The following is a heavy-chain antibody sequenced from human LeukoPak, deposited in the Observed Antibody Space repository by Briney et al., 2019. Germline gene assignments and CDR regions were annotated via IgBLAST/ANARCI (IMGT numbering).Heavy chain of an antibody. Sequence: ASVKVSCKASGYTFTSYGISWVRQAPGQGLEWMGWISAYNGNTNYAQKLQGRVTMTADTLTNTAYMHLRSLRSDDTAMYYCARDLAHDYYDSSYAAFDMWGQGTMVTVSS. D-gene: IGHD3-22*01. J-gene: IGHJ3*02. V-gene: IGHV1-18*01. CDR2: ISAYNGNT. CDR1: GYTFTSYG. CDR3: ARDLAHDYYDSSYAAFDM.